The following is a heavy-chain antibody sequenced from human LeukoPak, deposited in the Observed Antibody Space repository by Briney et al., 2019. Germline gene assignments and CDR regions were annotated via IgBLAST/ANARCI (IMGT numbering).Heavy chain of an antibody. CDR1: GFTFSSYW. V-gene: IGHV3-74*01. J-gene: IGHJ6*02. CDR3: ARDLCSSTSCYTRWYYYYYGMDV. CDR2: INIDGSST. D-gene: IGHD2-2*02. Sequence: GGSLRLSCAASGFTFSSYWMHWVRQTPGKGLVWVSRINIDGSSTSYADSVKGRFTISRDNAKNSLYLQMNSLRAEDTAVYYCARDLCSSTSCYTRWYYYYYGMDVWGQGTTVTVSS.